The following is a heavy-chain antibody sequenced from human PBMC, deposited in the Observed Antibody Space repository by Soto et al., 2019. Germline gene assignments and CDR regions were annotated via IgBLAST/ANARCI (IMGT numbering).Heavy chain of an antibody. D-gene: IGHD6-6*01. CDR1: GFTSGTYV. CDR3: AKYYVTVTPHYSSFSAV. CDR2: ISETSRAA. J-gene: IGHJ3*01. V-gene: IGHV3-23*01. Sequence: EVQLLESGGRLVQPGGSLTVSCAASGFTSGTYVITWVRQAPGKGLQWVSAISETSRAAYYADSVRGRFIISRDISKSTVHLQMNSLRAEDTAVYYCAKYYVTVTPHYSSFSAVWGQGTVVTVSS.